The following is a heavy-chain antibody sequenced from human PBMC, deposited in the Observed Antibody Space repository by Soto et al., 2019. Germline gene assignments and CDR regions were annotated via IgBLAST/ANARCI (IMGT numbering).Heavy chain of an antibody. Sequence: PSETLSLTCAVSGVSISSGSHSWSWIRQPPGKGLEWIGYIYHSGSTTYNPSLKSRITMSLDRSQNQFSLRLSSVTAADTAVYYCAGDYGSGSYSFDYWGQGILVTVSS. J-gene: IGHJ4*02. V-gene: IGHV4-30-2*01. CDR2: IYHSGST. D-gene: IGHD3-10*01. CDR3: AGDYGSGSYSFDY. CDR1: GVSISSGSHS.